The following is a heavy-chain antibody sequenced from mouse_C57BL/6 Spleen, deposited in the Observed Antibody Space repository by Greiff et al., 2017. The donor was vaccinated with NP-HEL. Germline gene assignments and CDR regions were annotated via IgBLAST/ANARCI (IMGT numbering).Heavy chain of an antibody. CDR1: GYTFTSYW. V-gene: IGHV1-53*01. CDR3: ASYYGSRSWYFDV. D-gene: IGHD1-1*01. Sequence: QVHVKQPGTELVKPGASVKLSCKASGYTFTSYWMHWVKQRPGQGLEWIGNINPSNGGTNYNEKFKSKATLTVDKSSSTAYMQLSSLTSEDSAVYYCASYYGSRSWYFDVWGTGTTVTVSS. J-gene: IGHJ1*03. CDR2: INPSNGGT.